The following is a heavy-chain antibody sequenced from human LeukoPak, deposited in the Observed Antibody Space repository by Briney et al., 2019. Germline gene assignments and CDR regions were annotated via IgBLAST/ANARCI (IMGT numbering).Heavy chain of an antibody. Sequence: SETLSLTCTVSGYSISSGYYWGWIRQPPGKGLEWIGSIYHSGSTYYNPSLKSRVTISVDTSKNQFSLKLSSVTAADTAVYYCARLIKGGYYGSGSPFDYWAQGPLVTVSS. CDR1: GYSISSGYY. CDR3: ARLIKGGYYGSGSPFDY. D-gene: IGHD3-10*01. CDR2: IYHSGST. V-gene: IGHV4-38-2*02. J-gene: IGHJ4*02.